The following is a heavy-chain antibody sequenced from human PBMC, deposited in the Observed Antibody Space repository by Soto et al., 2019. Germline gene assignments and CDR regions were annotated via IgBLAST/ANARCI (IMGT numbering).Heavy chain of an antibody. Sequence: LRLSCAASGLTFSNYAMSWVRQAPGKGLEWVSLITGSGAGSYYENSVKGRFTISRDNSENTLYLQMNSLRVEDTAVYYCAKNPQGGTNSWYFDYWGQGTLVTVSS. CDR1: GLTFSNYA. D-gene: IGHD6-13*01. CDR3: AKNPQGGTNSWYFDY. CDR2: ITGSGAGS. J-gene: IGHJ4*02. V-gene: IGHV3-23*01.